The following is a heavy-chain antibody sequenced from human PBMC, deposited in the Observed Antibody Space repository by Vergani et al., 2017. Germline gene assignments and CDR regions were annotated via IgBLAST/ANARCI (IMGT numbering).Heavy chain of an antibody. CDR2: IIPILGIA. CDR3: AREGDYGDYGWFDP. CDR1: GGTFSSYT. Sequence: QVQLVQSGAELKKPGSSVKVSCKASGGTFSSYTISWVRQAPGQGLEWMGRIIPILGIANYAQKFQGRVTITADKSTSTAYMELSSLRSEDTAVYYCAREGDYGDYGWFDPWGQGTLVTVSS. D-gene: IGHD4-17*01. J-gene: IGHJ5*02. V-gene: IGHV1-69*08.